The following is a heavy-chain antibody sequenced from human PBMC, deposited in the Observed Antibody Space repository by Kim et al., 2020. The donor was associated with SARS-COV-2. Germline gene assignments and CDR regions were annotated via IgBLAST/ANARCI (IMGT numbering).Heavy chain of an antibody. CDR3: ARDYGYSYGRDAFDI. Sequence: ASVKVSCKASGYTFTSYGISWVRQAPGQGREWMGWISAYNGTTNYAQKLQGRVTMTTDTSTSTAYMELRSLRSDDTAVYYCARDYGYSYGRDAFDIWGQGTMVTVSS. J-gene: IGHJ3*02. CDR1: GYTFTSYG. CDR2: ISAYNGTT. V-gene: IGHV1-18*01. D-gene: IGHD5-18*01.